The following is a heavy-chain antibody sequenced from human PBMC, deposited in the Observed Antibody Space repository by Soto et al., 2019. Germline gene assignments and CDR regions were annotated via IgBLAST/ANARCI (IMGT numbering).Heavy chain of an antibody. V-gene: IGHV1-2*02. J-gene: IGHJ6*02. CDR3: ARARGSLGRRHYYSGMDV. CDR1: RDTLTVYY. CDR2: ISPNSVGT. Sequence: ASVTVCCKASRDTLTVYYMHWVGQAPGQGLEWMGWISPNSVGTNSAQKFQGRVTMTRDPSISTVYMRLRGLRAEDTAVYYCARARGSLGRRHYYSGMDVWGQGTAVTVPS. D-gene: IGHD3-10*01.